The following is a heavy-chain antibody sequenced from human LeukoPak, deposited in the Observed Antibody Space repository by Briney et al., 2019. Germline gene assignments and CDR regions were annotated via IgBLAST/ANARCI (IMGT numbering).Heavy chain of an antibody. CDR3: ARLEYYYVSGNYYKLFDY. V-gene: IGHV3-48*02. Sequence: GGSLRLSCAASGFTISSYNMNWVRQAPGKGLEWVSDISSSGSTIYFADSVKGRFTISRDNAKNSLYLQMNSLRDEDTAVYYCARLEYYYVSGNYYKLFDYWGNGTMVTVCS. J-gene: IGHJ4*03. CDR2: ISSSGSTI. CDR1: GFTISSYN. D-gene: IGHD3-10*01.